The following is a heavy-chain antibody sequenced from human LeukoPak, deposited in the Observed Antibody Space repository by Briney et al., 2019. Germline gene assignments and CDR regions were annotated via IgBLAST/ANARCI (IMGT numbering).Heavy chain of an antibody. D-gene: IGHD1-26*01. CDR3: ARQREGRFDY. Sequence: SETLSLTCTVSGGSVSTYYWSWIRQPPEKGLEWIGYIFYSGSTNYNPSLKSRVTISVDTSKSQLFLRLSSVTAADTAVYYCARQREGRFDYWGQGTLVTVSS. CDR2: IFYSGST. CDR1: GGSVSTYY. V-gene: IGHV4-59*08. J-gene: IGHJ4*02.